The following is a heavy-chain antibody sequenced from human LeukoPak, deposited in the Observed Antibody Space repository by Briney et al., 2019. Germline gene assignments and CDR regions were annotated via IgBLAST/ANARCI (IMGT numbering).Heavy chain of an antibody. J-gene: IGHJ3*02. CDR2: ISSSGSTI. CDR3: ARQGITMIVVVSGYGAFDI. CDR1: GFTFSSYE. Sequence: GGSLRLSCAASGFTFSSYEMNWVRRAPGKGLEWVSYISSSGSTIYYADSVKGRFTISRDNAKNSLYLQMNSLRAEDTAFYYCARQGITMIVVVSGYGAFDIWGQGKMVTVSS. V-gene: IGHV3-48*03. D-gene: IGHD3-22*01.